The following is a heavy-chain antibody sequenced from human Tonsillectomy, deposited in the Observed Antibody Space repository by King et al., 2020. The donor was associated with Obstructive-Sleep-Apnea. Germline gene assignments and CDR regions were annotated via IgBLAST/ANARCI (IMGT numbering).Heavy chain of an antibody. V-gene: IGHV3-23*04. J-gene: IGHJ4*02. CDR3: AKLVGSTGVDY. D-gene: IGHD2-8*02. CDR1: GFTFNSYA. Sequence: VQLVESGGGLVQPGGSLRLSCAASGFTFNSYAMSWVRQAPGKGLDWVSTISGICVFTYYADSVRGRFTISRDNTKKTLSLQMNSLRTEDTAIYYCAKLVGSTGVDYWGQGTLVAVSS. CDR2: ISGICVFT.